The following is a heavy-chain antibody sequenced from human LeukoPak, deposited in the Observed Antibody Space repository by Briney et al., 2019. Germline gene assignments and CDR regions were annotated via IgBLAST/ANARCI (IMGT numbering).Heavy chain of an antibody. Sequence: PGGSLRLSCAASGLTFSSYEMNWVRQAPGKGLEWVSSISSSSSYIYYADSVKGRFTIPRDNAKNSLYLQMNSLRAEDTAVYYCARARDLDYWGQGTLVTVSS. V-gene: IGHV3-21*01. CDR2: ISSSSSYI. D-gene: IGHD2-21*02. CDR3: ARARDLDY. CDR1: GLTFSSYE. J-gene: IGHJ4*02.